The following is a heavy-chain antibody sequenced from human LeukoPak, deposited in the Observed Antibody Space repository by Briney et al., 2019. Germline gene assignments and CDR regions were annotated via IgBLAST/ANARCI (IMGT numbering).Heavy chain of an antibody. V-gene: IGHV3-48*04. D-gene: IGHD3-22*01. Sequence: QPGGSLRLSCAASGFTFSTYSMNWVRQAPGKGLEWVSYISSSGSTIYYADSVKGRFTISRDNAKNSLYLQMNSLRAEDTAVYYCARDYYYYDSSGLLGYWGQGTLVTVSS. CDR1: GFTFSTYS. CDR2: ISSSGSTI. J-gene: IGHJ4*02. CDR3: ARDYYYYDSSGLLGY.